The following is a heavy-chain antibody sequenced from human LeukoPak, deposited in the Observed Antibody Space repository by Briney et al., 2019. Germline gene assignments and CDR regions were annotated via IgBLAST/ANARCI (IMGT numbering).Heavy chain of an antibody. Sequence: GGSLRPSCAASGFTVSSNYMSWVRQAPGKGLEWVSVIYSGGSTYYADSVKGRFTISRDNSKNTLYLQMNSLRAEDTAVYYCARGYSYGLYFDYWGQGTLVTVSS. CDR2: IYSGGST. CDR3: ARGYSYGLYFDY. D-gene: IGHD5-18*01. CDR1: GFTVSSNY. V-gene: IGHV3-53*01. J-gene: IGHJ4*02.